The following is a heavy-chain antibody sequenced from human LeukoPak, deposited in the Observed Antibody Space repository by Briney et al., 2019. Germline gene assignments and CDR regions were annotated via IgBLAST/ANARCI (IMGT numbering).Heavy chain of an antibody. CDR2: IGTAGDT. J-gene: IGHJ5*02. Sequence: GGSLRLSCAASGVIFSNYDMHWVRQAAGKGLEWVSGIGTAGDTYYPGSVKGRFTISRENAKNSLYLRMNSLSAGDTAMYYCASSPAYSSSWYAIDTWGQGTLVTVSS. V-gene: IGHV3-13*01. CDR3: ASSPAYSSSWYAIDT. D-gene: IGHD6-13*01. CDR1: GVIFSNYD.